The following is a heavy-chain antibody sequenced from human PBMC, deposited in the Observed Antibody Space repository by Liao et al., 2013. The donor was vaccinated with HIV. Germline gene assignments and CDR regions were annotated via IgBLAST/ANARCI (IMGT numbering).Heavy chain of an antibody. CDR2: IYSSGSA. J-gene: IGHJ5*02. CDR3: ARTDHVLRFLVMVMKTRFDP. CDR1: GGSISSYY. D-gene: IGHD3-3*01. Sequence: QVQLQESGPGLVKPSETLSLTCTVSGGSISSYYWTWIRQPAGKGLEWIGRIYSSGSANYNPSLKSRVTTVCRHVQEPSSPSKLSSVTAADTAVYFCARTDHVLRFLVMVMKTRFDPSGPGTRGSPSPQ. V-gene: IGHV4-4*07.